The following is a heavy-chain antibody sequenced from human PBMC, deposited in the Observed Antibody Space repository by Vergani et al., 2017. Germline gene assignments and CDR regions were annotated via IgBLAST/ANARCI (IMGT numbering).Heavy chain of an antibody. J-gene: IGHJ6*02. CDR2: FDPEDGET. CDR1: GYILTELS. D-gene: IGHD6-6*01. Sequence: QVQLVQSGAEVKKPGASVKVSCKVSGYILTELSMHWVRQAPGKGLEWMGGFDPEDGETIYAQKFQGRVTMTEDTSTDTAYMELSSLRSEDTAVYYWATGPLAARQSNYYYYGMDVWGQGTTVTVSS. V-gene: IGHV1-24*01. CDR3: ATGPLAARQSNYYYYGMDV.